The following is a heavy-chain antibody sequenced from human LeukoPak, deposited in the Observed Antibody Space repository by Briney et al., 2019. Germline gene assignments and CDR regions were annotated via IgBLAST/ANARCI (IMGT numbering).Heavy chain of an antibody. CDR1: GFTFSNYG. Sequence: GGSLRLSCAASGFTFSNYGMHWVRQAPGKGLEWVAFIRYDGDSTHYADSVKGRFTISRDNAKNSLYLQMNSLRAEDTAVYYCARLDYDFWSGYLTNWGQGTLVTVSS. J-gene: IGHJ4*02. D-gene: IGHD3-3*01. CDR3: ARLDYDFWSGYLTN. V-gene: IGHV3-30*02. CDR2: IRYDGDST.